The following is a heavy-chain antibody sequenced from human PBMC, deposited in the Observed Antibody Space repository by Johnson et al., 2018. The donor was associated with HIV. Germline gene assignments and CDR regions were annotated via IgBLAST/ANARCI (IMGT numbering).Heavy chain of an antibody. CDR1: GFTFSNYG. V-gene: IGHV3-30*19. D-gene: IGHD4-17*01. CDR3: TRDGDNGAFDI. Sequence: QVQLVESGGGVVQPGGSLRLSCAASGFTFSNYGMHWVRQAPGKGLEWVAVISYDGSNKYYADSVKGRFTISRDNAKNSLYLQMNSLRAEDTAVYYCTRDGDNGAFDIWGQGTMVTVSS. CDR2: ISYDGSNK. J-gene: IGHJ3*02.